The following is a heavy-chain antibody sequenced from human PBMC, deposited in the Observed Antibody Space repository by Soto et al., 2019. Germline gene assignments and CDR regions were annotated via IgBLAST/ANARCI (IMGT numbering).Heavy chain of an antibody. CDR1: GFAFDEYV. Sequence: EVQLVQSGGGLVQPGRSLRLSCAATGFAFDEYVMHWVRQAPGKGLEWVGSIGWNGASIDYADSVKGRFTISRGNAKNSLFLHINSLTTEDTALYFCAKSRVVPYFDRWGQGTLVTVSS. V-gene: IGHV3-9*01. D-gene: IGHD2-2*01. CDR2: IGWNGASI. J-gene: IGHJ4*02. CDR3: AKSRVVPYFDR.